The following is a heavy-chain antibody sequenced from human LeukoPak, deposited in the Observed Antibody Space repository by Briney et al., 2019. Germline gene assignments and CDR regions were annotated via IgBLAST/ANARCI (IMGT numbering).Heavy chain of an antibody. Sequence: GGSLRLSCAASGFTFSSYAMHWVRQAPGKGLEYVSDISSNGGSTYYANSVKGRFTISRDNPKNTLYLQMGSLRAEDMAVYYCARGREDIVVVPAAIDCDYWGQGTLVTVSS. CDR2: ISSNGGST. J-gene: IGHJ4*02. CDR3: ARGREDIVVVPAAIDCDY. V-gene: IGHV3-64*01. D-gene: IGHD2-2*02. CDR1: GFTFSSYA.